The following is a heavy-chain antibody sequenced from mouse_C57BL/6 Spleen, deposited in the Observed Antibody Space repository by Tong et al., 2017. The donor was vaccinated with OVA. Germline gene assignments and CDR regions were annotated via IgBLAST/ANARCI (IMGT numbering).Heavy chain of an antibody. CDR2: ISSVSSTI. CDR3: ARTFYYGSSYYAMDY. J-gene: IGHJ4*01. Sequence: EVQLQESGGGLVKPGGSLKLSCAASGFTFSDYGMHWVRQAPEKGLEWVAYISSVSSTIYYADTVKGRFTISRDNAKNTLFLQMTSLRSEDTAMYYCARTFYYGSSYYAMDYWGQGTSVTVSS. V-gene: IGHV5-17*01. CDR1: GFTFSDYG. D-gene: IGHD1-1*01.